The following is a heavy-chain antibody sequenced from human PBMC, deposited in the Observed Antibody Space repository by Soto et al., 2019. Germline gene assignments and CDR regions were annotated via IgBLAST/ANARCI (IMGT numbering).Heavy chain of an antibody. CDR1: GFTFSNAW. V-gene: IGHV3-15*01. CDR3: TTEMGYCSGGSCQDAFDI. CDR2: IKSKTDGGTT. J-gene: IGHJ3*02. D-gene: IGHD2-15*01. Sequence: EVQLVESGGGLVKPGGSLRLSCAASGFTFSNAWMSWVRQAPGKGLEWVGRIKSKTDGGTTDYAAPVKGRFTISRDDSKNTLYLQMNSLKTEDTAVYYCTTEMGYCSGGSCQDAFDIWGQGTMVTVSS.